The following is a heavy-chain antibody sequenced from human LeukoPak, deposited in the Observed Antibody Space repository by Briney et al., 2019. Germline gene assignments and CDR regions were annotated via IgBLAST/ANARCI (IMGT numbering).Heavy chain of an antibody. CDR3: ASLTHADY. V-gene: IGHV3-23*01. J-gene: IGHJ4*02. CDR2: ISGSGGST. Sequence: GGSLRLSCAASGFTFSSYAMSWVRQAPGKGLEWVSAISGSGGSTYYADSVKGRFTISRDNAKKSLYLQMNSLRAEDTAVYHCASLTHADYWGQGTLVTVSS. CDR1: GFTFSSYA.